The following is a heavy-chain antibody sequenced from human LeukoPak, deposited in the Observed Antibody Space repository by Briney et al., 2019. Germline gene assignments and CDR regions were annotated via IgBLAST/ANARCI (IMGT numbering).Heavy chain of an antibody. CDR1: GFTFSSYG. D-gene: IGHD3-10*01. V-gene: IGHV3-30*02. CDR3: AKASYGSGSYYSPNWFDP. J-gene: IGHJ5*02. CDR2: IRYDGSNK. Sequence: GGSLRLSCAASGFTFSSYGMHWVRQAPGKGLEWVAFIRYDGSNKYYADSVKGRFTISRDNSKNTLYLQMNSLRAEDTAVYYCAKASYGSGSYYSPNWFDPWGQGTLVTVSS.